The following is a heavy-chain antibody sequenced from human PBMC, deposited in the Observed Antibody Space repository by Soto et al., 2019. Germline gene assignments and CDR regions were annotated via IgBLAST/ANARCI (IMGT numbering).Heavy chain of an antibody. V-gene: IGHV1-18*04. CDR1: GYTFTSYG. J-gene: IGHJ4*02. CDR3: ARVPRGTWYAHLLY. D-gene: IGHD2-8*01. Sequence: ASVKVSCKTSGYTFTSYGISWVRQAPGQGLEWLGWIGGYNGNTNYAQLLQGRVTMTRDTSTSTAYMELRSLRSDDTAVYYCARVPRGTWYAHLLYWGQGTPVTVSS. CDR2: IGGYNGNT.